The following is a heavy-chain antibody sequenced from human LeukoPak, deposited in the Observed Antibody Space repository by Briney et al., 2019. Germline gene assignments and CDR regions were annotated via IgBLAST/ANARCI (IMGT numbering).Heavy chain of an antibody. J-gene: IGHJ4*02. CDR1: GFTFSSYW. Sequence: QPGGSLRLSCAASGFTFSSYWMTWVRQAPGKGLEWVAKIKQDGSDKYYVDSVKGRLTISRDNAKNSLYLQMNSLRAEDTAVYYCARAYSYVSYWGQRALVTVSS. CDR2: IKQDGSDK. CDR3: ARAYSYVSY. V-gene: IGHV3-7*01. D-gene: IGHD5-18*01.